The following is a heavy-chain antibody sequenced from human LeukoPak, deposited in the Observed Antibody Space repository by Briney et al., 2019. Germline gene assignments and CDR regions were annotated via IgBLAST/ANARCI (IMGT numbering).Heavy chain of an antibody. CDR3: ARDEAFLWFGELFPEYFQH. CDR1: GGSISSYY. D-gene: IGHD3-10*01. CDR2: IYTSGST. J-gene: IGHJ1*01. V-gene: IGHV4-4*07. Sequence: PSETLSLTCTVSGGSISSYYWSWIRQPAGKGLEWIGRIYTSGSTNYNPSLKGRVTMSVDTSKNQFSLKLSSVTAADTAVYYCARDEAFLWFGELFPEYFQHWGQGTLVTVSS.